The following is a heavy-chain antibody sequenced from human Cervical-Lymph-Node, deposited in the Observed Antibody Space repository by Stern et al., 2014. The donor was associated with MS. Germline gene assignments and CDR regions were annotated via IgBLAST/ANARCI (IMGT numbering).Heavy chain of an antibody. CDR2: IIPMFNIS. CDR1: GDIFSNYA. Sequence: QVQLVQSGAEVKKPGSSVKVSCKASGDIFSNYAINWVRQAPGQGLEWMGRIIPMFNISNDAQKFQGRVTITADKSTNTVSLELSSLRSEDTAVYYCARDDPFLLSGTFRVNSFDYWGQGTLVTVSS. D-gene: IGHD1-26*01. CDR3: ARDDPFLLSGTFRVNSFDY. V-gene: IGHV1-69*04. J-gene: IGHJ4*02.